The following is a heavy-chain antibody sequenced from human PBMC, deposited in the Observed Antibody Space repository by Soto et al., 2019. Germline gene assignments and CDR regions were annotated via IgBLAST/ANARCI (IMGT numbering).Heavy chain of an antibody. Sequence: QITLKESGPTLVKPTQTLTLTCTFSGFSLSTSGVGVGWIRQPPGKALEWLALIYWDDDKRYSTSLKSRLTITKDTSKNQVVLTMTNMDPVDTATYYCAHSRDYDSSGYYPFGYWGQGTLVTVSS. J-gene: IGHJ4*02. CDR2: IYWDDDK. D-gene: IGHD3-22*01. CDR3: AHSRDYDSSGYYPFGY. CDR1: GFSLSTSGVG. V-gene: IGHV2-5*02.